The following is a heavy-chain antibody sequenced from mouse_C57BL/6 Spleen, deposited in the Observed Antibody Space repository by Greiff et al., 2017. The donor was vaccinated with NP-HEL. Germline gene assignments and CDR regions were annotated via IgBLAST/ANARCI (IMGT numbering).Heavy chain of an antibody. J-gene: IGHJ4*01. CDR1: GFSLTSYG. D-gene: IGHD1-1*01. Sequence: QVQLKESGPGLVQPSQSLSITCTVSGFSLTSYGVHWVRQSPGKGLEWLGVIWSGGSTDYNAAFISRLSISKDNSKSQVFFKMNSLQADDTAIYYCARMGGSSYDYAMDYWGQGTSVTVSS. CDR2: IWSGGST. CDR3: ARMGGSSYDYAMDY. V-gene: IGHV2-2*01.